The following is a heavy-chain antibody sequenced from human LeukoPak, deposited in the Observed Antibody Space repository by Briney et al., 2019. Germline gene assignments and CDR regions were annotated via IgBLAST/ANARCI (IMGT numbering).Heavy chain of an antibody. J-gene: IGHJ4*02. D-gene: IGHD6-13*01. V-gene: IGHV3-7*01. CDR1: GFTFSSYW. Sequence: GGSLRLSCAASGFTFSSYWMSWVRQAPGKGLEWVANIKQDGSEKYYVDSVKGRFTISIDNAKNSLYLQMNSLRAEDTAVYYCARSPFLYSSSPDYWGQGTLVTVSS. CDR2: IKQDGSEK. CDR3: ARSPFLYSSSPDY.